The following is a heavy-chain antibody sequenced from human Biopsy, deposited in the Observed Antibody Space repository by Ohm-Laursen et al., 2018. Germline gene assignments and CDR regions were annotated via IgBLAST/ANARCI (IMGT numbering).Heavy chain of an antibody. CDR3: ARDPLNGHKHFDY. CDR2: INCKTGAT. D-gene: IGHD2-8*01. V-gene: IGHV1-2*02. CDR1: SYTFTDYN. J-gene: IGHJ4*02. Sequence: ASVKVSCKASSYTFTDYNIHWMRQAPGQGLEWLGYINCKTGATNYAQKFQGTVTMTRETSISTAYLALGSLRSADTAIYYCARDPLNGHKHFDYWGQGSLVTVSS.